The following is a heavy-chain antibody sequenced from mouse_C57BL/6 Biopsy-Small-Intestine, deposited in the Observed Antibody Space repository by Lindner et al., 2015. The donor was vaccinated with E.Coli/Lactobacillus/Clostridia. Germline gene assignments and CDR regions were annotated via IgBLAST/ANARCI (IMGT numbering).Heavy chain of an antibody. CDR3: ARRQGVKFVYYFDY. J-gene: IGHJ2*01. CDR1: GGTFNNYA. V-gene: IGHV1-79*01. CDR2: IITTSGTA. D-gene: IGHD3-2*01. Sequence: SVKVSCKASGGTFNNYAINWVRQAPGQGLEWMGGIITTSGTANYAQKFQGRVTITADASTSTAYMELSSLRSEDTAVYYCARRQGVKFVYYFDYWGQGTLVTVSS.